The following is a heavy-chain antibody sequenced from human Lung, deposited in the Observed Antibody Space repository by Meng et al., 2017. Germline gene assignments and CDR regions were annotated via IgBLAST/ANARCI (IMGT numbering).Heavy chain of an antibody. CDR3: ARGGVTTDD. CDR2: ITGDGSST. V-gene: IGHV3-74*01. J-gene: IGHJ4*02. CDR1: GFTFSTHW. D-gene: IGHD4-17*01. Sequence: EGWLGESGGVLVQPGGSLGLSCAASGFTFSTHWMHWVRQAPGKGLEWVSRITGDGSSTIYADSVQGRFTMSRDNAKNTLSLQMNSLRAEDTAVYYCARGGVTTDDWGQGTLVTVSS.